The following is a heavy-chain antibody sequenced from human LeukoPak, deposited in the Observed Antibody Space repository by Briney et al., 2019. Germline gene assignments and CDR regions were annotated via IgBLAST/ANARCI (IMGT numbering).Heavy chain of an antibody. D-gene: IGHD6-13*01. Sequence: PGGSLRLSSAASGFTFSNAWMSWVRQAPGKGLEWVGRIKRKTDGGTTAYAATVKGRFPSTRDDTKNTLYLQMCSLRTEDTAVYYCITAVRQQLVLVCGGQGTPVTVSS. CDR1: GFTFSNAW. CDR2: IKRKTDGGTT. V-gene: IGHV3-15*01. CDR3: ITAVRQQLVLVC. J-gene: IGHJ4*02.